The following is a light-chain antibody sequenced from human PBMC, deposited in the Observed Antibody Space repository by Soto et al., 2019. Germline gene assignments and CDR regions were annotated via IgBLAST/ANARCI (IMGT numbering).Light chain of an antibody. CDR2: NIN. V-gene: IGLV8-61*01. CDR1: SGPVFTSSY. J-gene: IGLJ3*02. CDR3: LLYLGGGIWV. Sequence: QTVVTQDHSVSVSPGGTVTLTCGLSSGPVFTSSYPNWYQQTPGQAPRTLIFNINTRPSGVPDRFSGSILGDKAALTITGAQADDDSYYYCLLYLGGGIWVFGGGTKVTVL.